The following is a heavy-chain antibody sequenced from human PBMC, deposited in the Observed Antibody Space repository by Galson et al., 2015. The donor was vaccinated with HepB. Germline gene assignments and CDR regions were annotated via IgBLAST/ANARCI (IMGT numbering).Heavy chain of an antibody. Sequence: CAISGDSVSSNSAAWNWIRQSPSRGLERLGRTYYRSKWYNDYAVSVKSRITINPDTSKNQFSLQLNSVTPEDTAVYYCAREYLYYDSSGYPLGGAFDIWGQGTMVTVSS. J-gene: IGHJ3*02. D-gene: IGHD3-22*01. CDR3: AREYLYYDSSGYPLGGAFDI. CDR1: GDSVSSNSAA. CDR2: TYYRSKWYN. V-gene: IGHV6-1*01.